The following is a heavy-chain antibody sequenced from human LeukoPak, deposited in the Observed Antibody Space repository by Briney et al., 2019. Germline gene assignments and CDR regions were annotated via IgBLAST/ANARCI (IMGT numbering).Heavy chain of an antibody. J-gene: IGHJ4*02. CDR1: GFSFSGHW. Sequence: GGSLRLSCTASGFSFSGHWMHWARQLPGKGLVWVSRISPTGSTTSYADSVKGRFTVSRDNAKNTLYLQVNNLRAEDTAVYYCARGPNSNWSELDFWGQGTLLTVSS. CDR3: ARGPNSNWSELDF. D-gene: IGHD6-6*01. V-gene: IGHV3-74*01. CDR2: ISPTGSTT.